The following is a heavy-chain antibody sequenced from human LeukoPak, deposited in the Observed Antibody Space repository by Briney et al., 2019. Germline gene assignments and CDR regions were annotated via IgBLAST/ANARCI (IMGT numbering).Heavy chain of an antibody. V-gene: IGHV3-48*03. CDR1: GFTFSSYE. D-gene: IGHD2-2*01. Sequence: GGSLRLSCAASGFTFSSYEMNWVRQAPGKGLEWVSYISGSGSTIYYADSVRGRFTISRDNAKNSLYLHMNSLRAEDTAVYYCARKYCSSTSCLFDYWGQGTLVTVSS. CDR2: ISGSGSTI. CDR3: ARKYCSSTSCLFDY. J-gene: IGHJ4*02.